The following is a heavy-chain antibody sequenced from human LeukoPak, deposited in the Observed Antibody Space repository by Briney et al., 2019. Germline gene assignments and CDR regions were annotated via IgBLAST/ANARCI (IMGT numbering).Heavy chain of an antibody. CDR3: ARDFRIEIPAAQLEYYFDY. CDR2: INPSGGST. J-gene: IGHJ4*02. Sequence: GASVQVSCKASGYTFTSYYMHWVRQPPGQGLEWMGIINPSGGSTSYAQKFQGRVTMTRDTSTSTVYMELSSLRSEDTAVYYCARDFRIEIPAAQLEYYFDYWGQGTLVTVSS. CDR1: GYTFTSYY. D-gene: IGHD6-13*01. V-gene: IGHV1-46*03.